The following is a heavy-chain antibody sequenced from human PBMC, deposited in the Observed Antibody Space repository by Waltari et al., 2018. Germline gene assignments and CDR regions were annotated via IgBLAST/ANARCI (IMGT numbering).Heavy chain of an antibody. Sequence: VQLVQSGAEVKKPGESLKISCKASGYNFALYWIGWVRQVSGRGLEWLGISYPDDSETTYSPSFEGQVTISADKSINTAYVHWSSLKASDSAMYYCVRGVIGGYEKGWFDPWGQGTLVTVSS. CDR2: SYPDDSET. J-gene: IGHJ5*02. CDR3: VRGVIGGYEKGWFDP. CDR1: GYNFALYW. V-gene: IGHV5-51*01. D-gene: IGHD5-12*01.